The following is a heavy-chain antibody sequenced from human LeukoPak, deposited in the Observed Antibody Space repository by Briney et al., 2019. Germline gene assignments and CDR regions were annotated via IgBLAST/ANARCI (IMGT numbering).Heavy chain of an antibody. Sequence: GGSLRLSCAASGFTFSNFEMNWVRQAPGKGLEWISYISATGDTIYYTDSVRGRFTISRDNADNSLYLQINSLRAEDTAVYYCARDDRDGYNWAWFDYWGQGTLVTVSS. CDR1: GFTFSNFE. V-gene: IGHV3-48*03. J-gene: IGHJ4*02. D-gene: IGHD5-24*01. CDR3: ARDDRDGYNWAWFDY. CDR2: ISATGDTI.